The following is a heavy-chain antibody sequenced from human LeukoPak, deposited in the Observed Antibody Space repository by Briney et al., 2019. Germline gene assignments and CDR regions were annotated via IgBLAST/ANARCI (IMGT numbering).Heavy chain of an antibody. CDR2: IWYDGNKK. V-gene: IGHV3-33*01. CDR3: ARGEPEGDY. CDR1: GFSFSDYG. Sequence: PGRSLRLSCAASGFSFSDYGMHWVRQAPGKGLEWVAVIWYDGNKKYYADSVRGRFTISRDNSKNTLFLQMNSLRAEDTAVYYCARGEPEGDYWGQGTLVTVSS. D-gene: IGHD1-26*01. J-gene: IGHJ4*02.